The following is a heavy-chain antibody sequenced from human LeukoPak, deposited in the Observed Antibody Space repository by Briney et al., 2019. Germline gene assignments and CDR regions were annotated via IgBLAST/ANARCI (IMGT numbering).Heavy chain of an antibody. CDR3: ARDHLVDIVGSIDY. V-gene: IGHV3-7*01. CDR2: IKQDGSEK. CDR1: GFTFSSYW. J-gene: IGHJ4*02. D-gene: IGHD1-26*01. Sequence: GGSLRLSCAASGFTFSSYWMSWVRQAPGKGLEWVANIKQDGSEKCYVDSVKGRFTISRDNAKNSLYLQMNSLRAEDTAVYYCARDHLVDIVGSIDYWGQGTLVTVSS.